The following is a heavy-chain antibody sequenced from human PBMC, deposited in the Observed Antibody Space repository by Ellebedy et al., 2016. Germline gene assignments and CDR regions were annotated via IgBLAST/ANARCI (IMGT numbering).Heavy chain of an antibody. CDR2: ITSSGSYI. CDR3: ARGVGGTSLNWFDP. Sequence: GESLKISXAASGFTFSDYAMNWVRQSPGKGLEWVSSITSSGSYIFYADSVKGRFTISRDNAKNSVFLQMNSLGGEDTALYYCARGVGGTSLNWFDPWGQGTLVTVSS. J-gene: IGHJ5*02. V-gene: IGHV3-21*01. D-gene: IGHD3-16*01. CDR1: GFTFSDYA.